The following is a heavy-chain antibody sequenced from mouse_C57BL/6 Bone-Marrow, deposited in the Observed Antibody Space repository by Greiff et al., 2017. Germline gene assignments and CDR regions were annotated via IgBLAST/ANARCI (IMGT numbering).Heavy chain of an antibody. J-gene: IGHJ2*01. D-gene: IGHD2-3*01. V-gene: IGHV1-50*01. Sequence: VQLQQPGAELVKPGASVKLSCKASGYTFTSYWMQWVKQRPGQGLEWIGEIDPSDSYTNYNQKFKGKATLTVDTSSSTAYMQLSSLTSEDSAVYYCAREDGGDGYYYFDYWGQGTTLTGSS. CDR3: AREDGGDGYYYFDY. CDR2: IDPSDSYT. CDR1: GYTFTSYW.